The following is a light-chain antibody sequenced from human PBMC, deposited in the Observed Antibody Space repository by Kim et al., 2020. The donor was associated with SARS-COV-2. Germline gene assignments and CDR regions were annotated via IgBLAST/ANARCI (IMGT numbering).Light chain of an antibody. CDR1: QSVKNNY. CDR2: GAS. CDR3: QQYGRAPRT. Sequence: EIVLTQSPGTLSLSPGERATLSCRASQSVKNNYLAWYQQKPGQTPRLLIYGASSRASGIPDRVSGSASGTDFTLTISRLAPEDFAVYYCQQYGRAPRTFGQGTKVDIK. V-gene: IGKV3-20*01. J-gene: IGKJ1*01.